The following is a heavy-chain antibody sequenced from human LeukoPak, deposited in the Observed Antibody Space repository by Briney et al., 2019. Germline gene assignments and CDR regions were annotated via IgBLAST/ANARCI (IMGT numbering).Heavy chain of an antibody. CDR3: ARITFVVEGYGMDV. V-gene: IGHV4-4*07. Sequence: PSETLSLICTVSGGSISSYYWSWIRQPAGKGLEWIGRIYTSGSTNYNPSLKSRVTISVDTSKNQFSLKLSSVTAADTAVYYCARITFVVEGYGMDVWGQGTTVTVSS. CDR1: GGSISSYY. D-gene: IGHD2-21*01. J-gene: IGHJ6*02. CDR2: IYTSGST.